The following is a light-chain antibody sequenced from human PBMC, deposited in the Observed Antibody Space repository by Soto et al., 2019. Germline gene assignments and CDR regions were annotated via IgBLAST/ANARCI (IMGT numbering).Light chain of an antibody. V-gene: IGLV2-11*01. Sequence: QSALTQPRSVSGSPGQSVTISCTGTSSDVGAYNYVSWYQQHPGKAPKLMIYDVNKRPSGVPDRFSGSKSGNTASLTISGLQFEDEADYFCCSYAGTYTYVFATGTKLTVL. CDR1: SSDVGAYNY. CDR2: DVN. J-gene: IGLJ1*01. CDR3: CSYAGTYTYV.